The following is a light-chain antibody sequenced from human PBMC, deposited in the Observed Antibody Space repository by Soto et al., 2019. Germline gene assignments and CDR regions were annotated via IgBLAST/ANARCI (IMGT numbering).Light chain of an antibody. V-gene: IGKV3D-15*01. Sequence: VLTQSPATLSLSPGERATLSCRASQSVSSSYLAWYQQKPGQAPRLLIYGASSRATGIPDWFSGSGSGTEFTLTISSLQSEDFAVYYCQQYNNWPLTFGGGTKVDIK. J-gene: IGKJ4*01. CDR2: GAS. CDR3: QQYNNWPLT. CDR1: QSVSSSY.